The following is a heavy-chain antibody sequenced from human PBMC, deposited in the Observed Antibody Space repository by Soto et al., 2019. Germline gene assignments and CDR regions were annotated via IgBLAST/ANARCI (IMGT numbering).Heavy chain of an antibody. J-gene: IGHJ5*02. D-gene: IGHD3-3*01. Sequence: EVQLVESGGGLVQPGGSLRLSCAASGFAFSNYWMSWLRQAPGKGLEWVANINQDGNEKYYVDSMKGRFTVSRDNAKNSLYLQMNSLRAEVTAVYYCASAPFGVVRDSQWVDPWGQGTLVTVSS. CDR2: INQDGNEK. CDR1: GFAFSNYW. CDR3: ASAPFGVVRDSQWVDP. V-gene: IGHV3-7*01.